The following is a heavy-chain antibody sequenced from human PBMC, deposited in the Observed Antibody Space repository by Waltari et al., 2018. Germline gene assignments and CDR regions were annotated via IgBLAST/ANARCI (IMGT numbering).Heavy chain of an antibody. CDR2: IIRLTGST. D-gene: IGHD6-13*01. CDR1: GGTFTSYA. Sequence: QLVQSGAEVKKPGSSVQVSCQASGGTFTSYAISWVRQATGQGLEWMGGIIRLTGSTNYAQKFQGRLTMTADDSTSTAYMDLSGLTSDDTAVYFCAKKLPTSTWKYFYHGLDVWGQGTTVVVSS. J-gene: IGHJ6*02. V-gene: IGHV1-69*01. CDR3: AKKLPTSTWKYFYHGLDV.